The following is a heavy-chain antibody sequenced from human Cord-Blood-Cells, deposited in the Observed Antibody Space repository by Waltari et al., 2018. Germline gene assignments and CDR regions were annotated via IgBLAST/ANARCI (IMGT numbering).Heavy chain of an antibody. J-gene: IGHJ3*02. V-gene: IGHV3-30*18. CDR3: AKDNTESAFDI. CDR1: GFTFSSQG. D-gene: IGHD4-17*01. Sequence: QVQLVESGGGVVQPGRSLRLSCAAAGFTFSSQGMHRVRQAPGKGLEWVAVISYDGSNKYYADSVKGRFTISRDNSKNTLYLQMNSLRAEDTAVYYCAKDNTESAFDIWGQGTMVTVSS. CDR2: ISYDGSNK.